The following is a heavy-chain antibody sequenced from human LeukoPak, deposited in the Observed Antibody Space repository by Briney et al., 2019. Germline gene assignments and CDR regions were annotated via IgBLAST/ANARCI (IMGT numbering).Heavy chain of an antibody. J-gene: IGHJ4*02. CDR1: GYSVTEVA. CDR2: FHPKDADM. CDR3: AKGRRDTIGYYYGSGSYYNVLSRKDY. Sequence: ASVKVSCKVSGYSVTEVAIHWVRQTPGEGLEWMGGFHPKDADMIYAQKFQGRVTITADESTSTAYMELSSLRSEDTAVYYCAKGRRDTIGYYYGSGSYYNVLSRKDYWGQGTLVTVSS. D-gene: IGHD3-10*01. V-gene: IGHV1-24*01.